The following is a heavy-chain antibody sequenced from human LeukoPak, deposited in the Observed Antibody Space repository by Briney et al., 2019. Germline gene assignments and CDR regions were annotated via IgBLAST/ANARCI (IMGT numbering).Heavy chain of an antibody. CDR2: ISHSGGT. D-gene: IGHD3-16*01. CDR1: GNSFIENY. V-gene: IGHV4-34*01. Sequence: PSETLSLTCAVYGNSFIENYWSSIRQDPGKGLEWIGEISHSGGTNYTNYNPSLKSRVTISIDTSKNQFSLRLSSVTAADTAVYYCARGSRLPLDFWDQGSLVTVSS. J-gene: IGHJ4*02. CDR3: ARGSRLPLDF.